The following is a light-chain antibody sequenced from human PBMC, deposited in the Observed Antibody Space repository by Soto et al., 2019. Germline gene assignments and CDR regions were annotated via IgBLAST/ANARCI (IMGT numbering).Light chain of an antibody. CDR1: QSVRNNY. V-gene: IGKV3-20*01. CDR3: QQYGGSPGT. J-gene: IGKJ2*01. CDR2: DAS. Sequence: EIVLTQSPATLSLSPGERATLSCRASQSVRNNYLAWYQQRPGQAPRLLIYDASTRPTVIPDRFSGSGSGTAFTLTISRLEPEDFAGYYCQQYGGSPGTFGLGTKLEIK.